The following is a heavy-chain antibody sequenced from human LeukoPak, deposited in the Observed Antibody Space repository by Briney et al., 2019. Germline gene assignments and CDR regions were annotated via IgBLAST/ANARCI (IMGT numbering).Heavy chain of an antibody. CDR1: GFTFSSYG. CDR2: IRYDRSNK. D-gene: IGHD3-10*01. V-gene: IGHV3-30*02. J-gene: IGHJ4*02. CDR3: ARGLRRRFGEYGFDY. Sequence: GGSLRLSCAASGFTFSSYGMHWVPQAPGKGLVWVAFIRYDRSNKYYADSVKGRFNISRDNSKNTLYLQMNSLRAEDTAVYYCARGLRRRFGEYGFDYWGQGTLVTVSS.